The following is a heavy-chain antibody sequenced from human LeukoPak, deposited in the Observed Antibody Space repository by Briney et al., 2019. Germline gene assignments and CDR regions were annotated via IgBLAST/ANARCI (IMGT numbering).Heavy chain of an antibody. J-gene: IGHJ1*01. V-gene: IGHV4-59*01. CDR2: IYYSGST. CDR1: GGSISSYY. CDR3: ARSTVVVPAAMEYFQH. D-gene: IGHD2-2*01. Sequence: SETLSLTCTVSGGSISSYYWSWIRQPPGKGLEWIGYIYYSGSTNYNPSLKSRVTISVDTSKNQLSLKLSSVTAADTAVYYCARSTVVVPAAMEYFQHWGQGTLVTVSS.